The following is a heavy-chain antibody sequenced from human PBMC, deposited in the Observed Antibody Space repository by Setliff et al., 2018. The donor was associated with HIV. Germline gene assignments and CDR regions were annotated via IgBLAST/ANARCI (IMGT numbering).Heavy chain of an antibody. V-gene: IGHV3-13*01. J-gene: IGHJ4*02. D-gene: IGHD3-3*01. Sequence: GGSLRLSCATSGFAFSDYDFHWVRQVTGEGLEWVSAIGTGGDTYYADSVKGRFTISRDNSKNTLYLQMTSLRAEDTAVYYCAKEISLRFLEWFPQPVDYWGQGTLVTVSS. CDR3: AKEISLRFLEWFPQPVDY. CDR1: GFAFSDYD. CDR2: IGTGGDT.